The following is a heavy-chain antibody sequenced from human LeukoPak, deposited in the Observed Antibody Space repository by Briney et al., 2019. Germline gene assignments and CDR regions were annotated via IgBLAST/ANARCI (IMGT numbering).Heavy chain of an antibody. D-gene: IGHD2-2*01. CDR2: IYPGDSDT. CDR1: GRSLTTFL. J-gene: IGHJ4*02. Sequence: GESLDPSRRCFGRSLTTFLMGLVREMPGKGLEWMGIIYPGDSDTRYSPSFQGQVTMSADKSINTAYLQWSSLKASDTAMYYCARRQGCSSTSCPPDYWGQGTLVTVSS. V-gene: IGHV5-51*01. CDR3: ARRQGCSSTSCPPDY.